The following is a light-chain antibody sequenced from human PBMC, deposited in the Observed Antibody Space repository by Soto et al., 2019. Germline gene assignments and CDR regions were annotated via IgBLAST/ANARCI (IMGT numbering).Light chain of an antibody. J-gene: IGKJ4*01. CDR1: QSVSSSY. CDR3: QQYGSSRLT. V-gene: IGKV3-20*01. Sequence: DIVLTQSPGTLSLSPGERATLSCRASQSVSSSYLAWYQQKPGQAPRLLIYGASSRATGIQDRFSGSGSGTDFTLTISRLEPEDFAVYYCQQYGSSRLTFGGGTKVEIK. CDR2: GAS.